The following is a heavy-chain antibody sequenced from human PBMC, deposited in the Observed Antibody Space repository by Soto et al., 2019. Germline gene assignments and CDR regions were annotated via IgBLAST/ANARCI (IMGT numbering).Heavy chain of an antibody. D-gene: IGHD2-8*01. CDR1: GFTFSSYG. V-gene: IGHV3-33*01. CDR2: IWYDGSKK. Sequence: QVQLVESGGGVVQPGRSLRLSCAASGFTFSSYGMHWVRQAPGKGLEWVAAIWYDGSKKYYADSVKGRFTISRDNSKNTVYLQMNSLRAEDTAVYYCARDCKGCTNGVCYTGWFDPWGQGTLVTVSS. CDR3: ARDCKGCTNGVCYTGWFDP. J-gene: IGHJ5*02.